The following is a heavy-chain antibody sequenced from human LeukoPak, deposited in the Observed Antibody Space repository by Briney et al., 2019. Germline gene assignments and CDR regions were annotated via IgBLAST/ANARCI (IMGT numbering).Heavy chain of an antibody. CDR3: ARGGSGYPLDY. CDR1: SGSMSSYY. D-gene: IGHD3-22*01. J-gene: IGHJ4*02. CDR2: IYYTGVT. Sequence: SETLSLTCAVSSGSMSSYYWSWIRQPPGKGLEGIGYIYYTGVTNYSPSLKRRLTISLDTAMKQFSLNLRSVTGADTAMYYCARGGSGYPLDYWGQGTLVTVSS. V-gene: IGHV4-59*01.